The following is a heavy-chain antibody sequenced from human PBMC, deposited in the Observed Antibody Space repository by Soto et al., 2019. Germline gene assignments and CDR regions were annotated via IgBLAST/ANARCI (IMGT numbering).Heavy chain of an antibody. V-gene: IGHV4-59*01. CDR1: GGSISSYY. J-gene: IGHJ6*02. Sequence: PSEALSLTCTVSGGSISSYYWSWIRQPPGKGLEGIGYIYYSGSTNYNPSLKSRVTISVDTSKNQFSLKLSSVTAAATAVYYCARAIYYAFWRGNYSDYYYYGMEVWGQGTTVTASS. CDR2: IYYSGST. D-gene: IGHD3-3*01. CDR3: ARAIYYAFWRGNYSDYYYYGMEV.